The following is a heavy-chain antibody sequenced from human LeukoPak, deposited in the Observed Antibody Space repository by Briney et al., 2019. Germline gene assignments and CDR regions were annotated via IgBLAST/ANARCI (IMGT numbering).Heavy chain of an antibody. D-gene: IGHD3-10*01. V-gene: IGHV3-23*01. J-gene: IGHJ4*02. Sequence: GGSLRLSCAASEFTFRSYAMSWVRQAPGKGLEWVSVISDSGGSTYCADSVKGRFTISRDNSKNTLYLHMNSLRAEDTAVYYCAKFGSGNYYNFDYWGQGTLVTVSS. CDR2: ISDSGGST. CDR1: EFTFRSYA. CDR3: AKFGSGNYYNFDY.